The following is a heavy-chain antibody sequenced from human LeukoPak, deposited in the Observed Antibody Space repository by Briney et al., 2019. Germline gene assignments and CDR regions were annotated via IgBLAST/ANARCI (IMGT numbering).Heavy chain of an antibody. J-gene: IGHJ4*02. CDR1: GFTFNIFA. D-gene: IGHD3-10*01. CDR2: ISGSGGNT. CDR3: AKEGPYYGSGAFTYYFDF. Sequence: GGSLRLSCTVSGFTFNIFAMSWVRQAPGKGLEWVSSISGSGGNTYYADSVKGRFTISRDNSKNTLYLQMHSLRAGDTAVYYCAKEGPYYGSGAFTYYFDFWGQGTLVTVSS. V-gene: IGHV3-23*01.